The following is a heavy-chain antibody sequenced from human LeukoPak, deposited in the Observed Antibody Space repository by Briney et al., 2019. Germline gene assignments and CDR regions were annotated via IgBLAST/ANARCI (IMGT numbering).Heavy chain of an antibody. CDR2: INPSGGST. D-gene: IGHD3-22*01. J-gene: IGHJ6*02. V-gene: IGHV1-46*01. CDR3: ARDRPRTYYYDFQRADTDYYYYGMDV. Sequence: ASVKVSCKASGYTFTSYYMHWVRQAPGQGLEWMGIINPSGGSTSYAQKFQGRVTMTRDTSTSTVYMELSSLRSEDTAVYYCARDRPRTYYYDFQRADTDYYYYGMDVCGQGTTVTVSS. CDR1: GYTFTSYY.